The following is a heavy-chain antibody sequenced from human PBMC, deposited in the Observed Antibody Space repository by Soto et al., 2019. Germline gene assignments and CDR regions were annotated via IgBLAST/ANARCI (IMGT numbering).Heavy chain of an antibody. Sequence: PGESLKISCATSDFTISPYWMTWVRQTPGQGLEFVANIKEDGSVTNYVDSVKGRFTISRDNAKNSLYLQMNSLSAEATAVYYCGTDQWGGAFDLWGRGTTVAVSS. CDR3: GTDQWGGAFDL. CDR1: DFTISPYW. V-gene: IGHV3-7*01. CDR2: IKEDGSVT. J-gene: IGHJ3*01. D-gene: IGHD3-10*01.